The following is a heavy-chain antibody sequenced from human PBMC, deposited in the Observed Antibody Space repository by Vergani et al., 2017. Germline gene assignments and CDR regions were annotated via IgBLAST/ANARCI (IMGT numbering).Heavy chain of an antibody. J-gene: IGHJ4*02. V-gene: IGHV4-39*01. Sequence: QVQLQESGPGLVKPSETLSLTCTVPGDSVISTDYHWGWIRQPPGKGLEWIGSMDYSGSTSYNPSLESRISISFETPKNQFSLRLTSVTAADTAVYYCVSKRGACRAAYCHSYDFWGPGTLVGVSS. CDR2: MDYSGST. CDR3: VSKRGACRAAYCHSYDF. D-gene: IGHD2-15*01. CDR1: GDSVISTDYH.